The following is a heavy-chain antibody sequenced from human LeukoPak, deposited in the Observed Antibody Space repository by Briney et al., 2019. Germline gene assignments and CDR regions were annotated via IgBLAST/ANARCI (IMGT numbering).Heavy chain of an antibody. Sequence: HPGRSLRLSCAASGFTFSSYAMHWVRQAPGKGLECVAVISYDGSNKYYADSVKGRFTISRDNSKNTLYLQMNSLRAEDTAVYYCARAYSGSYDYFDYWGQGTLVTVSS. CDR3: ARAYSGSYDYFDY. CDR1: GFTFSSYA. J-gene: IGHJ4*02. CDR2: ISYDGSNK. V-gene: IGHV3-30-3*01. D-gene: IGHD1-26*01.